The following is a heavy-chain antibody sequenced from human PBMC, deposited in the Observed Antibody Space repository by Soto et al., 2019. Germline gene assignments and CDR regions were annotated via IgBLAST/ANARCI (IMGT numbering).Heavy chain of an antibody. V-gene: IGHV1-2*04. CDR3: ARESGGVTATLDYYYFYMDV. Sequence: QVQLVQSGAEVKRPGASVTVSCRSSGDTFNDYYIHWVRQAPGQGLEWMGWINPNGGVTKYAQKSQGWVSMTRDTSIRTVYMQLSRLRSVDTAVYYCARESGGVTATLDYYYFYMDVWGTGTTVTVSS. CDR1: GDTFNDYY. J-gene: IGHJ6*03. D-gene: IGHD3-16*01. CDR2: INPNGGVT.